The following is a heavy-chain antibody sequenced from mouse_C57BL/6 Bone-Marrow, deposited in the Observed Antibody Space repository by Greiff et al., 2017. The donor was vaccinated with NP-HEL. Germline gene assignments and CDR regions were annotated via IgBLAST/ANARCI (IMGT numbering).Heavy chain of an antibody. J-gene: IGHJ3*01. V-gene: IGHV1-81*01. CDR1: GYTFTSYG. CDR3: GAGSSYEWFAY. D-gene: IGHD1-1*01. CDR2: IYPRSGNT. Sequence: VQLQQSGAELARPGASVKLSCKASGYTFTSYGISWVKQRTGQGLEWIGEIYPRSGNTYYNEKFKGKATLTADKSSSTAYMELRSLTSEDSAVYFCGAGSSYEWFAYWGQGTRVTVSA.